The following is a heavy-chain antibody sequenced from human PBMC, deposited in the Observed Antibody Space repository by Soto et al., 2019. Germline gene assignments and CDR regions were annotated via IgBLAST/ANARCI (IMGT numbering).Heavy chain of an antibody. CDR2: IYYSGST. Sequence: SETLALTCTVSGGSISSGDYYWSWIRQPPGKGLEWVGYIYYSGSTYYNPSLKSRVTISVDTSKNQFSLKLSSVTAADTAVYYCARLTAQIAASNWGQGTLVTVSS. J-gene: IGHJ4*02. V-gene: IGHV4-30-4*01. D-gene: IGHD6-13*01. CDR1: GGSISSGDYY. CDR3: ARLTAQIAASN.